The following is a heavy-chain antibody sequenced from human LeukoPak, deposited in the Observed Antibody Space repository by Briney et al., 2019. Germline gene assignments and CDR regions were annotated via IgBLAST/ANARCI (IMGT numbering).Heavy chain of an antibody. J-gene: IGHJ4*02. CDR1: GYLFISNW. CDR2: IIPDDSDT. D-gene: IGHD4-11*01. CDR3: ARQGDSVTLDY. Sequence: AESLMISCNGPGYLFISNWIGWGRQMPGKGLEWMGIIIPDDSDTRYSPSVQGQVTISADKSITTAYLEWSSLKASDSVVYYCARQGDSVTLDYGGEGTLVTVS. V-gene: IGHV5-51*01.